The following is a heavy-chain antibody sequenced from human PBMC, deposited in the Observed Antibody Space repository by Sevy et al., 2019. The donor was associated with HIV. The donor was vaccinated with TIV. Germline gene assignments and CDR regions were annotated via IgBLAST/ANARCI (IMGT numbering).Heavy chain of an antibody. Sequence: SETLSLTCTVSGGSISSSSYYWGWIRQPPGKGLEWIGSIYYSGSTYYNPSLKSRVTISVDTSKNQFSLKLSSVTAADTAVYCCAGPVVDTAMANFDYWGQGTLVTVSS. CDR2: IYYSGST. CDR3: AGPVVDTAMANFDY. J-gene: IGHJ4*02. D-gene: IGHD5-18*01. CDR1: GGSISSSSYY. V-gene: IGHV4-39*01.